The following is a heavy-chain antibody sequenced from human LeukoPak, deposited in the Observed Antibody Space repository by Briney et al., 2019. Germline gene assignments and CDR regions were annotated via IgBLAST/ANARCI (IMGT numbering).Heavy chain of an antibody. CDR3: AKDAAPILWFGKNWFDP. Sequence: GRSLRLSCAASGFSFDDYAMHRVRQAPGKGLEWVSGISWNSGSIGYAESVKGRFTISRDDAKNSLYLQMNSLRAEDTALYYCAKDAAPILWFGKNWFDPWGQGTLVTVSS. V-gene: IGHV3-9*01. CDR2: ISWNSGSI. J-gene: IGHJ5*02. D-gene: IGHD3-10*01. CDR1: GFSFDDYA.